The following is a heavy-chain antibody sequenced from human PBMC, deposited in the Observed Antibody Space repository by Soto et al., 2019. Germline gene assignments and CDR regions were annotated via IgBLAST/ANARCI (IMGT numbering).Heavy chain of an antibody. CDR1: GGSINIYY. V-gene: IGHV4-59*08. CDR3: ARWGVDTAMVTEWFDP. Sequence: SDTLSLTCTVSGGSINIYYWSWIRQPPGKGLEWIGYIYYSGSTNYNPSLKSRVTMSVDTSKNQFSLKLSSVTAADTAVYYCARWGVDTAMVTEWFDPWGQGTLVTVSS. D-gene: IGHD5-18*01. CDR2: IYYSGST. J-gene: IGHJ5*02.